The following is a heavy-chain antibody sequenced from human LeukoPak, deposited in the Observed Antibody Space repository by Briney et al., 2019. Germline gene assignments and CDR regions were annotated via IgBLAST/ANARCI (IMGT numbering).Heavy chain of an antibody. CDR1: GFTVSSNF. CDR3: ARSIAARYFDL. J-gene: IGHJ4*02. V-gene: IGHV3-66*01. Sequence: GGSLRLPCAASGFTVSSNFMSWVRQAPGKGLEWVSVMYSGGRTYYADSVKGRFTISRDNSKNTLDLQMNSLRAEDTAVYYCARSIAARYFDLWGQGTVVTVSS. CDR2: MYSGGRT. D-gene: IGHD6-6*01.